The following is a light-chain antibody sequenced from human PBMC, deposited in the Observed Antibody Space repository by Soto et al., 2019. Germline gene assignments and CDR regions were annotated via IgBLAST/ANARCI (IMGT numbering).Light chain of an antibody. CDR3: QQYGSSPLT. Sequence: EIVLTQSPGTLSLCPGERATLSCRASQTVSSNYLAWYQQKPGQAPRLLIYDASSRATGIPDRFSGSGSGTDFTLTISSLEPEDFAFYYCQQYGSSPLTFGGGTKVEIK. CDR1: QTVSSNY. J-gene: IGKJ4*01. CDR2: DAS. V-gene: IGKV3-20*01.